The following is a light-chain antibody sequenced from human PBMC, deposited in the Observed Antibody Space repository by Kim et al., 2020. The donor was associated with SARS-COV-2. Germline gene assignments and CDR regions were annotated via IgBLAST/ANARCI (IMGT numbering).Light chain of an antibody. CDR3: NSRDSSGNHLV. J-gene: IGLJ3*02. V-gene: IGLV3-19*01. Sequence: ALGQTVRIPCQGDSLRGYYASWYQQKPGQAPVLVIYGKNNRPSGIPDRFSGSSSGNTASLTITGAQAEDEADYYCNSRDSSGNHLVFGGGTQLTVL. CDR1: SLRGYY. CDR2: GKN.